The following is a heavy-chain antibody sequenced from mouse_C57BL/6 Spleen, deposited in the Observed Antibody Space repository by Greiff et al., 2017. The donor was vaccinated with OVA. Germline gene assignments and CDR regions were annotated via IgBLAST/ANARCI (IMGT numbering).Heavy chain of an antibody. CDR2: IYPGGGYT. V-gene: IGHV1-63*01. J-gene: IGHJ2*01. Sequence: QVQLKQSGAELVRPGTSVKMSCKASGYTFTNYWIGWAKQRPGHGLEWIGDIYPGGGYTNYNEKFKGKATLTADKSSSTAYMQFSSLTSEDSASYYCARGYYGSSLDYWGQGTTLTVSS. D-gene: IGHD1-1*01. CDR1: GYTFTNYW. CDR3: ARGYYGSSLDY.